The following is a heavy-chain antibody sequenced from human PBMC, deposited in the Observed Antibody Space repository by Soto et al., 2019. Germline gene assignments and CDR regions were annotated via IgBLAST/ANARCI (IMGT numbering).Heavy chain of an antibody. CDR1: GFTFTSSA. CDR3: AADSRYCSSTSCYRWFDP. CDR2: IVVGSGNT. V-gene: IGHV1-58*02. D-gene: IGHD2-2*01. J-gene: IGHJ5*02. Sequence: QMQLVQSGPEVKKPGTSVQVSCKASGFTFTSSAMQWVRQARGQRLEWIGWIVVGSGNTNYAQKFQERVTITRDMSTSTAYMELSSLRSEDTAVYYCAADSRYCSSTSCYRWFDPWGQGTLVTVSS.